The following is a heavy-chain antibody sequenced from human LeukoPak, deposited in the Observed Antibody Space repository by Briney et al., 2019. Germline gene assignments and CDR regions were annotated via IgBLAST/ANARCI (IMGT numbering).Heavy chain of an antibody. CDR1: GYTFTGYY. D-gene: IGHD2-8*02. Sequence: GASVKVSCKASGYTFTGYYMHWVRQATGQGLEWMGWMNPSTGNTGYAQKFQGRVTMTRDTSTSTAYMELSSLKSEDTTVYYCARLSETPAFYPGGRYLYLAYWGQGAQVTVSS. J-gene: IGHJ4*02. V-gene: IGHV1-8*02. CDR3: ARLSETPAFYPGGRYLYLAY. CDR2: MNPSTGNT.